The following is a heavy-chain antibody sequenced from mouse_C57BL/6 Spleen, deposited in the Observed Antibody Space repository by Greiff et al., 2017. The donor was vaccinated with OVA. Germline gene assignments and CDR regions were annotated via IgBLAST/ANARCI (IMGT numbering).Heavy chain of an antibody. CDR1: GYTFTSYW. J-gene: IGHJ4*01. D-gene: IGHD2-12*01. CDR2: IDPSDSYT. CDR3: ARDYNYAMDY. V-gene: IGHV1-50*01. Sequence: QVQLQQPGAELVKPGASVKLSCKASGYTFTSYWMQWVKQRPGQGLEWIGEIDPSDSYTNYNEKFKSKATLTVDKSSSTAYMQLSSLTSEDSAVYYCARDYNYAMDYWGQGTSVTVSS.